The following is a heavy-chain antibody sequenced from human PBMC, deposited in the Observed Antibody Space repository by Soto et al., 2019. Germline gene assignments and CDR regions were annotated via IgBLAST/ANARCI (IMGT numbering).Heavy chain of an antibody. Sequence: ASVKVSCKAPGYTFTSHYMHWVRQAPGQGLEWMGIINPSGGSTSYAQKVQGRVTMTRDTSTSTVYMELSSLRSEDTAVYYCARRRGVAGQEGDAFDIWGQGTMFTVAS. V-gene: IGHV1-46*01. CDR1: GYTFTSHY. CDR3: ARRRGVAGQEGDAFDI. J-gene: IGHJ3*02. CDR2: INPSGGST. D-gene: IGHD6-19*01.